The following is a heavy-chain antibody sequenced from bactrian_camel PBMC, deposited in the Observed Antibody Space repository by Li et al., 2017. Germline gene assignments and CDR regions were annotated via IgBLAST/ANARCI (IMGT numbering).Heavy chain of an antibody. CDR2: INSGGGST. D-gene: IGHD2*01. J-gene: IGHJ4*01. CDR1: GFTFSNYY. CDR3: ATGSSWYTN. V-gene: IGHV3S40*01. Sequence: DVQLVESGGDLVQPGGSLRLSCEASGFTFSNYYMSWVRQAPGKGLEWVSSINSGGGSTYYADSVKGRFTISRDNAKNTLYLQMNSLKTEDTAVYYCATGSSWYTNWGQGTQVTVS.